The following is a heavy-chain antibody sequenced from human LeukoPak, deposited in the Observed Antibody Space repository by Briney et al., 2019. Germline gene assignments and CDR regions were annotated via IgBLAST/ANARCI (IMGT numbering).Heavy chain of an antibody. CDR1: GFTFSSYS. Sequence: GGSLRLSCAASGFTFSSYSMNWVRQAPGKGLEWVSSISSSSSYIYYADSVKGRFTISRDNAKNSLYLQMNSLRAEDTAVYYCALAEWLVHEAFDIWGQGAMVPVSS. CDR3: ALAEWLVHEAFDI. D-gene: IGHD6-19*01. CDR2: ISSSSSYI. J-gene: IGHJ3*02. V-gene: IGHV3-21*01.